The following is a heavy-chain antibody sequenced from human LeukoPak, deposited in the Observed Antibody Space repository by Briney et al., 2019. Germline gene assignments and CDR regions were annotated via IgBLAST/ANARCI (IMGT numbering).Heavy chain of an antibody. V-gene: IGHV4-31*03. CDR2: TYYSGST. J-gene: IGHJ5*02. CDR3: ARDVSCGGDCYSNWFDP. CDR1: GGSISSGGYY. Sequence: SETLSLTCTVSGGSISSGGYYWSWIRQHSGKGLEWIGYTYYSGSTYYNPSLKSRVTISVDTSKNQFSLKLSSVTAADTAVYYCARDVSCGGDCYSNWFDPWGQGTLVTVSS. D-gene: IGHD2-21*02.